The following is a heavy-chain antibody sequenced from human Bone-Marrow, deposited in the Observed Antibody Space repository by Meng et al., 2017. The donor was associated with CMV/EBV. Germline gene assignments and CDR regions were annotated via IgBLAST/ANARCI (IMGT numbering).Heavy chain of an antibody. D-gene: IGHD7-27*01. CDR3: ARTKTGDLSYFDY. CDR1: GFTFSSYG. J-gene: IGHJ4*02. V-gene: IGHV3-30*03. CDR2: ISYDGSNK. Sequence: AASGFTFSSYGMHWVRQAPGKGLEWVAVISYDGSNKYYADSVKGRFTISRDNSKNTLYLQMNSLRAEDTAVYYCARTKTGDLSYFDYWGQGTLVTVSS.